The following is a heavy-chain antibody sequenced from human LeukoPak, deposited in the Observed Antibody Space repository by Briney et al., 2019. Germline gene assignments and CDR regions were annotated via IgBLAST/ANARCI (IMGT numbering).Heavy chain of an antibody. CDR3: ARAFGYCSTTNCYYFDY. D-gene: IGHD2-2*03. V-gene: IGHV3-48*02. Sequence: GGSLRLSCVASGFTFSSYSMNWVRQAPGKGLEWVSYISSGSRTIYYADSVKGRFTISRDNAKKSLYLQMNTLRDEDTAVYYCARAFGYCSTTNCYYFDYWGQGTLVTVSS. CDR1: GFTFSSYS. CDR2: ISSGSRTI. J-gene: IGHJ4*02.